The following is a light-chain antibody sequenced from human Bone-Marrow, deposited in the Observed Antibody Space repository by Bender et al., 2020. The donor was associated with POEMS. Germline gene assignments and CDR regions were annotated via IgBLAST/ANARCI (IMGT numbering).Light chain of an antibody. CDR3: AAWDESLGGWV. V-gene: IGLV1-36*01. CDR2: YDD. Sequence: QSVVTQPPSLSEAPRQRVTISCSGSSSNIGNHGVNWYQQLPGEAPKLLIYYDDLLTPGVSDRFSASKSGTSASLAISELQSEDEALDYCAAWDESLGGWVYGGGSKLTDL. CDR1: SSNIGNHG. J-gene: IGLJ3*02.